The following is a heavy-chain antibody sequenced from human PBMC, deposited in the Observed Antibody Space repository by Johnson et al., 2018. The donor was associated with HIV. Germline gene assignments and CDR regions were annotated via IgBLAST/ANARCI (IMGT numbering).Heavy chain of an antibody. Sequence: QVQLVESGGGVVRPGGSLRLSCVASGFTFDDYGMSWVRQAPGKGLEWAAVISYDGSNKYYADSVKGRFTISRDNSKNTLYLQMNSLRAGDTAMYYCAKGFFELDDAFDIWGQGTMVTVSS. CDR1: GFTFDDYG. D-gene: IGHD3/OR15-3a*01. CDR2: ISYDGSNK. V-gene: IGHV3-30*18. J-gene: IGHJ3*02. CDR3: AKGFFELDDAFDI.